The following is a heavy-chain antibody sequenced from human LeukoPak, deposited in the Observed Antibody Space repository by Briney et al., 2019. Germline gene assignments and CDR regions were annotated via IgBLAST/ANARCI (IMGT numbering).Heavy chain of an antibody. J-gene: IGHJ6*02. D-gene: IGHD3-3*01. CDR2: IWYDGSNK. Sequence: PGGSLRLSCAASGFTFSSYGMHWVRQAPGKGLEWVAVIWYDGSNKYYADSVKGRFTISRDNSKNTLYLQMNSLRAEDTAVYYCARGGTYYDFWSGYSYYYGKDVWGQGTTVTVSS. CDR1: GFTFSSYG. CDR3: ARGGTYYDFWSGYSYYYGKDV. V-gene: IGHV3-33*01.